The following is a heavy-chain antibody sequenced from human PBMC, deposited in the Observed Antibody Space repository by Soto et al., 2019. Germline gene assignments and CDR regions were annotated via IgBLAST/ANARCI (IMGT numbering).Heavy chain of an antibody. CDR1: GFTFRSYS. J-gene: IGHJ4*02. CDR3: ARARENYYDSSGLLFDY. V-gene: IGHV3-21*01. D-gene: IGHD3-22*01. CDR2: ISSSSSYI. Sequence: GGSLRLSCAASGFTFRSYSMNWVRQAPGKGLEWVSSISSSSSYIYYADSVKGRFTISRDNAKNSLYLQMNSLSAEDTAVYYCARARENYYDSSGLLFDYWGQGTLVTVSS.